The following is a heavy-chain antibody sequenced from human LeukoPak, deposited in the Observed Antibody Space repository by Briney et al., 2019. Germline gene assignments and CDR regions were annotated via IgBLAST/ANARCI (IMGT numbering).Heavy chain of an antibody. CDR2: IKSKTDGGTT. J-gene: IGHJ4*02. D-gene: IGHD3-22*01. V-gene: IGHV3-15*01. Sequence: PGGSLRLPFAASGFTFTNAWMSWVRQAPGKGLEWVGRIKSKTDGGTTDYAAPVKGRITISRDDSKNTLYLQMNSLKTEDTAVYYCTPPYYESCGFEYWGQGTLVTVSS. CDR1: GFTFTNAW. CDR3: TPPYYESCGFEY.